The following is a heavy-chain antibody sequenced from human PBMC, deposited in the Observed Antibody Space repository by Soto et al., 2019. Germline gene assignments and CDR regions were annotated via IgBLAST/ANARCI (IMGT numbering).Heavy chain of an antibody. CDR3: AKGLVFHDALDI. V-gene: IGHV3-23*01. CDR2: ITGTGGGT. Sequence: GGSLRLSSAASGFTFTSYVMSWVRPAPGEGLEWVAAITGTGGGTYYAASVVGRFTISRDSSKNTVFLQMNRLRAEDTAVYYCAKGLVFHDALDIWGQGTMVTVSS. J-gene: IGHJ3*02. CDR1: GFTFTSYV. D-gene: IGHD3-10*01.